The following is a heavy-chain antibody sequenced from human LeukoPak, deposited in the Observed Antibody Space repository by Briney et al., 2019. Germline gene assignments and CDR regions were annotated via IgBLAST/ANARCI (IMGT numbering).Heavy chain of an antibody. CDR2: IKSKTDGGTT. CDR3: TSSTMVRGVTIYWYFDL. J-gene: IGHJ2*01. CDR1: GFTFSNAW. D-gene: IGHD3-10*01. Sequence: GGSLRLSCAASGFTFSNAWMSWVRQAPGKGLEWVGRIKSKTDGGTTDYAVPVKGRFTISRDDSKNTLYLQMNSLKTEDTAVYYCTSSTMVRGVTIYWYFDLWGRGTLVTVSS. V-gene: IGHV3-15*01.